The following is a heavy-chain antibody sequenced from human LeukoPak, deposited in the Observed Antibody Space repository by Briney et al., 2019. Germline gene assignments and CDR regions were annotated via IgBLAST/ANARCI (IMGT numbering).Heavy chain of an antibody. D-gene: IGHD3-16*02. V-gene: IGHV1-2*02. J-gene: IGHJ4*02. CDR1: GYTFTGYY. Sequence: ASVKVSCKASGYTFTGYYMHWVRQAPGRGLEWMGWINPNSGGTNYAQKFQGRVTMTRDTSISTAYMELSRLRSDDTAVYYCARAYQPLGGLSFPDYWGQGTLVTVSS. CDR2: INPNSGGT. CDR3: ARAYQPLGGLSFPDY.